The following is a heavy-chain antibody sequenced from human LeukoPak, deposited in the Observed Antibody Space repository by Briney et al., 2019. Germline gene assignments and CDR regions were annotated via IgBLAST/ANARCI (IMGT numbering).Heavy chain of an antibody. J-gene: IGHJ5*02. D-gene: IGHD6-19*01. CDR3: ARNVIGYSNGNWFDP. V-gene: IGHV4-30-2*01. CDR1: GGSISSGGYS. Sequence: PSETLSLTCAVSGGSISSGGYSWSWVRQPPGKGLEWIGYIYHSGSTYYNPSLKSRVTISVDRSKNQFSLKLSSVTAADTAVYYCARNVIGYSNGNWFDPWGQGTLVTVSS. CDR2: IYHSGST.